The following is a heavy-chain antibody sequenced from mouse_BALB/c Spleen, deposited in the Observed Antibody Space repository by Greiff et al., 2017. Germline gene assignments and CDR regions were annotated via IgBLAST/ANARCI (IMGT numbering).Heavy chain of an antibody. CDR1: GYTFTSYW. J-gene: IGHJ4*01. D-gene: IGHD2-14*01. Sequence: VQLQQSGAELARPGASVKLSCKASGYTFTSYWMQWVKQRPGQGLEWIGAIYPGDGDTRYTQKFKGKATLTADKSSSTAYMQLSSLASEDSAVYYCARGYGTAMDYWGQGTSVTVSS. CDR2: IYPGDGDT. CDR3: ARGYGTAMDY. V-gene: IGHV1-87*01.